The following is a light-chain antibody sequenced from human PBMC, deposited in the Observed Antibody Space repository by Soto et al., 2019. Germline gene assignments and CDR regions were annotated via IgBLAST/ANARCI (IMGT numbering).Light chain of an antibody. Sequence: DIQMTQFPSTLSPSVGDRVTITSRASQSISRWLAWYQQKPGKAPKVLIWDASSLQRGVPSRFSGSGTGTEFTLTISSLQPDDFATYYCQQYNDYSTWTFGQGTKVQIK. J-gene: IGKJ1*01. CDR2: DAS. V-gene: IGKV1-5*01. CDR1: QSISRW. CDR3: QQYNDYSTWT.